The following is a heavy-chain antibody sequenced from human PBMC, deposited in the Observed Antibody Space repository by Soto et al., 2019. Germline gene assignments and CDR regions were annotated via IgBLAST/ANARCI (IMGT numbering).Heavy chain of an antibody. J-gene: IGHJ2*01. CDR3: AKDSSGGKSWYFDL. V-gene: IGHV3-30*18. D-gene: IGHD6-19*01. CDR2: ISYDGSNK. CDR1: GFTFSSYG. Sequence: QVQLVESGGGVVQPGRSLRLSCAASGFTFSSYGMHWVRQAPGKGLEWVAVISYDGSNKYYADSVKGRFTISRDNSKNTLYLQMNRLRAEDTAVYYCAKDSSGGKSWYFDLWGRGTLVTVSS.